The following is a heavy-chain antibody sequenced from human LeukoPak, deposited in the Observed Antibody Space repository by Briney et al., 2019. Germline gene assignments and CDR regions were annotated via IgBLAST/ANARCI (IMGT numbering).Heavy chain of an antibody. CDR2: INPNSGGT. CDR3: ARAPIGSGWFKGLYYFDY. J-gene: IGHJ4*02. CDR1: GYTFTGYY. D-gene: IGHD6-19*01. V-gene: IGHV1-2*02. Sequence: ASVKVSCKASGYTFTGYYMHWVRQAPGQGLEWMGWINPNSGGTNYAQKFQGRVTMTRDTSIGTAYMELSRLRSDDTAVYYCARAPIGSGWFKGLYYFDYWGQGTLVTVSS.